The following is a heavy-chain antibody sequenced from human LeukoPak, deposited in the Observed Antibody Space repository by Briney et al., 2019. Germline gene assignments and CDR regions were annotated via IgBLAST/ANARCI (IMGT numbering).Heavy chain of an antibody. D-gene: IGHD1-26*01. CDR3: VGDVFYSGRHYFEH. CDR1: GFTFSDYY. J-gene: IGHJ4*02. Sequence: PGGSLRLSCAASGFTFSDYYIDWVRQAPGKGLEWVGRSRNKGQSNRTEYAASVKSRFTVKRDDSKSSVHLEMDSLKSEDPAVDYCVGDVFYSGRHYFEHWGEGTLVTVSS. V-gene: IGHV3-72*01. CDR2: SRNKGQSNRT.